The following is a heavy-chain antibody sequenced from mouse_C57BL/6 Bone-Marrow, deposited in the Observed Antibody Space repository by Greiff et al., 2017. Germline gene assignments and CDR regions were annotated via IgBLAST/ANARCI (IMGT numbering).Heavy chain of an antibody. CDR3: AREGETGYFDD. CDR2: IYIGNGYT. D-gene: IGHD2-13*01. V-gene: IGHV1-58*01. Sequence: VQLKESGAELVRPGSSVKMSCKTSGYTFTSYGLNWVKQRPGQGLEWIGYIYIGNGYTEYNEKFKGKATLTSDTSSSKAYRQLSSVTSEDTAIYYCAREGETGYFDDWGQGTTLTVSS. CDR1: GYTFTSYG. J-gene: IGHJ2*01.